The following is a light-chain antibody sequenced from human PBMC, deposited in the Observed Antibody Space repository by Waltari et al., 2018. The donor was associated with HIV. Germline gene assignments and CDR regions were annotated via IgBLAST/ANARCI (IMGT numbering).Light chain of an antibody. V-gene: IGLV1-40*01. CDR1: SSNIGAGYD. Sequence: PPSVSGAPGQTVTISCDGSSSNIGAGYDVHWYKQVPGTSPKLVIYSNINRPSGVPDRFSASKSGTSASLAITGLQAEDEAHYYCQSHDRSLSGPWVFGGGTKLTVL. J-gene: IGLJ3*02. CDR2: SNI. CDR3: QSHDRSLSGPWV.